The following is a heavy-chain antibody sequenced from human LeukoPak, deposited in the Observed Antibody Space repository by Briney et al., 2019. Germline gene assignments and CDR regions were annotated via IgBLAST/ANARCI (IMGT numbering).Heavy chain of an antibody. CDR3: ARFNTVTDVYGYYYYMDV. CDR2: IYYSGST. Sequence: SETLSLTCTVSGGSISSSSYYWGWIRQPPGKGLEWIGSIYYSGSTYYNPSLKSRVTISVDTSKNQFSLKLSSVTAADTAVYYCARFNTVTDVYGYYYYMDVWGKGTTVTVSS. CDR1: GGSISSSSYY. D-gene: IGHD4-11*01. J-gene: IGHJ6*03. V-gene: IGHV4-39*07.